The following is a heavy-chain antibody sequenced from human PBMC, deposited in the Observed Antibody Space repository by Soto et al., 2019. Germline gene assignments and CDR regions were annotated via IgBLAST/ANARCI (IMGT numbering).Heavy chain of an antibody. CDR3: AKDLLGGGVVVPGFDS. V-gene: IGHV3-30*18. CDR2: ISSDGSDK. D-gene: IGHD3-16*02. Sequence: QVQLVESGGGVVQPGRSLRLSCAGSGFSFSDYGINWVRQAPGKGLEWVSVISSDGSDKYYADSVKGRFTISRDNSKSTVFLRMSSLRAEDTAVCFCAKDLLGGGVVVPGFDSWGQGTRVTVSS. J-gene: IGHJ4*02. CDR1: GFSFSDYG.